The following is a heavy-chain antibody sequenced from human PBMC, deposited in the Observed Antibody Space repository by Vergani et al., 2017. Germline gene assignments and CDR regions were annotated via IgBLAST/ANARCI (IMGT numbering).Heavy chain of an antibody. J-gene: IGHJ4*02. CDR3: ARDLGTSGRYEDY. CDR1: GYTFTGYY. D-gene: IGHD1-26*01. CDR2: IKPNSGGT. Sequence: QVQLVQSGAEVKKPGASVKVSCKASGYTFTGYYMHWVRQAPGQGLEWMGWIKPNSGGTNYAQKFQGRVTMTRDTSTSTVYMELSSLRAEDTAVYYCARDLGTSGRYEDYWGQGTLVTVSS. V-gene: IGHV1-2*02.